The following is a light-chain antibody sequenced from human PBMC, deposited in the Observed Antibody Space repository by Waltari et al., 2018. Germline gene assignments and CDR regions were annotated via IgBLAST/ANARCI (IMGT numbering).Light chain of an antibody. J-gene: IGLJ2*01. V-gene: IGLV1-40*01. CDR2: GNS. Sequence: SVLTQQPSVSGAPGQRVTIPCTGSSSNIGAPYDVHWYRQLPGTAPKLLIFGNSNRPSGVPDRFSGSKSGTSASLAITGLQAEDEADYYCQSYDSSLSGSDVVFGGGTKLTVL. CDR3: QSYDSSLSGSDVV. CDR1: SSNIGAPYD.